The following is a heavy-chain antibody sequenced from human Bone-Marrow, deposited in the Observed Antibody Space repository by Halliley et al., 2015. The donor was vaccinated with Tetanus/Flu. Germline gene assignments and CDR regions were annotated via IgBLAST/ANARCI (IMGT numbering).Heavy chain of an antibody. V-gene: IGHV4-4*02. D-gene: IGHD3-22*01. CDR3: ARDAKAYYYDSIGSNWLDS. CDR1: GGSISSNNW. CDR2: IYHSGTA. Sequence: TLSLTCDVSGGSISSNNWWSWVSQPPGKGLEWIGEIYHSGTANYNPSLQSRLTIPVDKSKNQYSLHLYSVTAAGTAVYYCARDAKAYYYDSIGSNWLDSWGQGTLVTVSS. J-gene: IGHJ5*01.